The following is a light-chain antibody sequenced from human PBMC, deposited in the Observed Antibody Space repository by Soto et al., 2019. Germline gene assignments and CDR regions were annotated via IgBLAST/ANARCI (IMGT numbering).Light chain of an antibody. Sequence: EIVLTQSPGTLSLSPGERATLSCRASQSIPNSYLSWYQHKPGRAPRLLIHGASSRATGTPDRFSGSGSGTDFTLIIDRLEPEDFALYYCLQYGSTPGTFGQGTKVDLK. CDR3: LQYGSTPGT. CDR1: QSIPNSY. J-gene: IGKJ1*01. CDR2: GAS. V-gene: IGKV3-20*01.